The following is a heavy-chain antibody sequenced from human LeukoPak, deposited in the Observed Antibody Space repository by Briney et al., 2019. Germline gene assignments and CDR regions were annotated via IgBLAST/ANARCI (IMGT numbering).Heavy chain of an antibody. D-gene: IGHD3-10*01. V-gene: IGHV3-33*08. Sequence: GGSLRLSCTASGFTFSNYGMHWVRQAPGKGLEWVALRWFGGSNEYHADSVKGRFTISRDNSKNTLYLQMNSLRVEDTAVYYCARGPPDGSGSYYPGADWGQGTLVTVSS. CDR3: ARGPPDGSGSYYPGAD. CDR1: GFTFSNYG. CDR2: RWFGGSNE. J-gene: IGHJ4*02.